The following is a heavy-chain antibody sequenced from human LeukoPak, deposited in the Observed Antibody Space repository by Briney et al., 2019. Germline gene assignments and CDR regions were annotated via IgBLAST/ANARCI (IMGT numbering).Heavy chain of an antibody. CDR2: ISSSSSYI. D-gene: IGHD1-26*01. CDR3: ARERSGSYYYFDY. V-gene: IGHV3-21*01. CDR1: GFTFSSYS. Sequence: GGSLRLSCAASGFTFSSYSMNWVRQAPGKGLEWVSSISSSSSYIYYADSVKGRFTTSRDNAKNSLYLQMNSLRAEDTAVYYCARERSGSYYYFDYWGQGTLVTVSS. J-gene: IGHJ4*02.